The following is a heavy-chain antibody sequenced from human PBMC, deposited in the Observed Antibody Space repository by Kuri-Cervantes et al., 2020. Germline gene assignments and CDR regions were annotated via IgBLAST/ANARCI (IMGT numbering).Heavy chain of an antibody. D-gene: IGHD6-13*01. CDR1: GFTFDDYG. CDR3: AKDIAAAGPYYFDY. J-gene: IGHJ4*02. Sequence: GESLKISCAASGFTFDDYGLSWVRQVPGKGLEWVSGISWSGGSTGYADSVKGRFTISRDNAKNSLYLQMNSLRAEDAALYYCAKDIAAAGPYYFDYWGQGTLVTVSS. CDR2: ISWSGGST. V-gene: IGHV3-20*04.